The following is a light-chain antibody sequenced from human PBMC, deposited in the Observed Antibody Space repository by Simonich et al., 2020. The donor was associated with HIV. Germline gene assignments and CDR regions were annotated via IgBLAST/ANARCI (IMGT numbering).Light chain of an antibody. J-gene: IGKJ4*01. CDR2: AAS. CDR3: QQSYTTLT. V-gene: IGKV1-6*01. Sequence: AIQMTQSPSSLSASVGDRVTITCRASQGIRNDLGWYKQKTGKATKLLIYAASSLQSGVPSRFSCSGSGTDFTLTISSLQTEDFATYYCQQSYTTLTFGGGTKLEIK. CDR1: QGIRND.